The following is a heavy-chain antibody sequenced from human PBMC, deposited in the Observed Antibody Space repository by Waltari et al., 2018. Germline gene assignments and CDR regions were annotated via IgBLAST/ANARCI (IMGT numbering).Heavy chain of an antibody. Sequence: QVQLVQTGAEVLRPGAAVKVSCQASGSTFINSEINWVRQAAGQGLEWMGWVNPNSGTTAYAQKFQGRISMTWDTFTRTAYMELSNLRSDDTAVFYCARGRDVFANFDYNWFDPWGQGTLVTVSS. CDR2: VNPNSGTT. J-gene: IGHJ5*02. CDR1: GSTFINSE. D-gene: IGHD3-3*01. V-gene: IGHV1-8*02. CDR3: ARGRDVFANFDYNWFDP.